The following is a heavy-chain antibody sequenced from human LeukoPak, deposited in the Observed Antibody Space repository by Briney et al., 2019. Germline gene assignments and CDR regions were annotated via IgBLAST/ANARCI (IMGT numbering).Heavy chain of an antibody. CDR3: ARDSGSYYYGMDV. J-gene: IGHJ6*02. CDR1: GFTFSSYA. Sequence: QAGGSLRLSCAASGFTFSSYAMHWVRQAPGKGLEWVAVISYDGSNKYYADSVKGRFTISRDNSKNTLYLQMNSLRAEDTAVYYCARDSGSYYYGMDVWGQGTTVTVSS. V-gene: IGHV3-30-3*01. D-gene: IGHD1-26*01. CDR2: ISYDGSNK.